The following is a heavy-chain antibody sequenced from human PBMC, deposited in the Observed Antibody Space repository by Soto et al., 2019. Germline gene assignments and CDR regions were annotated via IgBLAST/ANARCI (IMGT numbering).Heavy chain of an antibody. D-gene: IGHD1-1*01. CDR1: GSTLTELS. V-gene: IGHV1-24*01. Sequence: ASVKVSCKVSGSTLTELSMHWVRQAPGKGLEWMGGFDPEDGETIYAQKFQGRVTMTEDTSTDTAYMELSSLRSEDTAVYYCAMNWNRDYYYGMDVWGQGTTVTVSS. CDR2: FDPEDGET. CDR3: AMNWNRDYYYGMDV. J-gene: IGHJ6*02.